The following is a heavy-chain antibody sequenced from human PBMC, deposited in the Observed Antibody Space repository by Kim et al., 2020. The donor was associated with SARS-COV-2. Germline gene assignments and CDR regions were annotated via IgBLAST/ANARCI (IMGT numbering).Heavy chain of an antibody. Sequence: GGSLRLSCAASGFTFSSYGMHWVRQAPGKGLEWVAVIWYDGSNKYYADSVKGRFTISRDNSKNTLYLQMNSLRAEDTAVYYCARDSSGAAGYYYGMDVWAKGPRSPSP. CDR1: GFTFSSYG. J-gene: IGHJ6*02. CDR3: ARDSSGAAGYYYGMDV. CDR2: IWYDGSNK. D-gene: IGHD6-13*01. V-gene: IGHV3-33*01.